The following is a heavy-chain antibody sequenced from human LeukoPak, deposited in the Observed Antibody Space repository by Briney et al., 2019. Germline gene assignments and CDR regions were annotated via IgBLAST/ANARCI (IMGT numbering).Heavy chain of an antibody. CDR3: ARHVYSAITMIRKIITHFDY. Sequence: PSETLSLTRTVSGDSISSSNYYWVWIRQPPGKGLEWIGSIYSSGSTFYNPSLKSRVTISVDTSKNQFSLRLSSVTAADTAVYYCARHVYSAITMIRKIITHFDYWGQGTLVTVSS. V-gene: IGHV4-39*01. J-gene: IGHJ4*02. CDR1: GDSISSSNYY. CDR2: IYSSGST. D-gene: IGHD3-10*01.